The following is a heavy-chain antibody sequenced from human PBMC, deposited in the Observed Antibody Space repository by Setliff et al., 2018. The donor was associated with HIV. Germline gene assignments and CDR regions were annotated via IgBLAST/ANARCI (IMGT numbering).Heavy chain of an antibody. Sequence: GGSLRLSCVASGSTFSTLWMSWVRQAPGKGLEWVGLIRTKAYRGTTEYAASVEGRFTISRDDSRGVAYLQMNSLKSEDTAVYYCSRGGRPTDEYVWFDPWGQGTQVTVS. J-gene: IGHJ5*02. CDR1: GSTFSTLW. V-gene: IGHV3-49*04. CDR3: SRGGRPTDEYVWFDP. CDR2: IRTKAYRGTT. D-gene: IGHD2-15*01.